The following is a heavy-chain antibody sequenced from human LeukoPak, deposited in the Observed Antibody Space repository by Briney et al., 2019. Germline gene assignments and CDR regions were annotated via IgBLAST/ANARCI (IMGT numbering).Heavy chain of an antibody. CDR2: ISGSGGST. Sequence: GGSLRLSCAASGFTFSSYAMSWVRQAPGKGLEWVSAISGSGGSTYYADSVKGRFTISRDNSKTTLYLQMNSLRAEDTAVYYCAKGPDAFIAAAGDYWGQGTLVTVSS. V-gene: IGHV3-23*01. CDR3: AKGPDAFIAAAGDY. D-gene: IGHD6-13*01. J-gene: IGHJ4*02. CDR1: GFTFSSYA.